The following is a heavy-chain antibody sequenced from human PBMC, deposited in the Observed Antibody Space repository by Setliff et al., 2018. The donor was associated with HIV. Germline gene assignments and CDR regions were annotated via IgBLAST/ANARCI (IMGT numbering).Heavy chain of an antibody. D-gene: IGHD2-21*01. Sequence: RASVKVSCKTSGGTFSSYAVSWVRQAPGQGLEWMGGIIPAFGTANYAQRFQGRVTITADESTSTAYMELYNLRSEDTAMYYGTRGRGIIGALVYWGQGTLVTVSS. CDR3: TRGRGIIGALVY. CDR1: GGTFSSYA. J-gene: IGHJ4*02. V-gene: IGHV1-69*13. CDR2: IIPAFGTA.